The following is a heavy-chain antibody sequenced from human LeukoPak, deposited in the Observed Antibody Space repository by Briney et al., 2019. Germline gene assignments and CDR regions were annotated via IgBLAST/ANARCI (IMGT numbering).Heavy chain of an antibody. CDR2: ISGSGGST. D-gene: IGHD3-10*01. CDR1: GFTFSSYA. J-gene: IGHJ6*03. V-gene: IGHV3-23*01. CDR3: AKLDGSGSYYNTYSYYYYMDV. Sequence: PGGSLRLSCAASGFTFSSYAMSWVRQAPGKGLEWVSAISGSGGSTYYADSVKGRFTISRDNSKNTLYLQMNSLRAEDTAVYYCAKLDGSGSYYNTYSYYYYMDVWGKGTTVTVSS.